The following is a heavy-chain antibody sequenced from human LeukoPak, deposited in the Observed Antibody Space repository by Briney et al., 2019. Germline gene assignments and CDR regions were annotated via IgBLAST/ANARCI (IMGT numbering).Heavy chain of an antibody. V-gene: IGHV4-39*01. Sequence: SETLSLTCTVSGGSISISSYYWGWIRQPPGKGLEWIGSIYYSGSTYYNPSLKSRVTISVDTSKNQFSLKLSSVPAADTAVYYCARGNPVLRFLEWSYNWFDPWGQGTLVTVSS. CDR3: ARGNPVLRFLEWSYNWFDP. CDR1: GGSISISSYY. D-gene: IGHD3-3*01. CDR2: IYYSGST. J-gene: IGHJ5*02.